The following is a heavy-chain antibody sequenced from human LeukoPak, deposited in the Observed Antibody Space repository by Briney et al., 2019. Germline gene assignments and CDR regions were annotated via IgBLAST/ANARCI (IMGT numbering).Heavy chain of an antibody. Sequence: GGSLRLSCAASGFTLYTFGSYWMHWVRQAPGKGLVWVSVIHNDGSGTNYADSLKGRTTISRDNAKNTLYLQMTSLGAEDTGVYYCAKDRYSSSSYGADYWGQGALVTVSS. CDR3: AKDRYSSSSYGADY. J-gene: IGHJ4*02. V-gene: IGHV3-74*01. D-gene: IGHD6-13*01. CDR1: GFTLYTFGSYW. CDR2: IHNDGSGT.